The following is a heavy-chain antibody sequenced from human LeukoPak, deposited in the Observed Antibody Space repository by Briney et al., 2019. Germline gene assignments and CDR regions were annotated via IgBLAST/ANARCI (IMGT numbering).Heavy chain of an antibody. CDR2: INPNSGGT. D-gene: IGHD5-24*01. J-gene: IGHJ4*02. CDR1: GYTFTGYY. CDR3: ARDRRDGYNRDFDY. Sequence: ASVKVSCKASGYTFTGYYIHWVRQAPGQGLEWMGWINPNSGGTNYAQKFQGRVTMTRDTSISTAYMELSRLRSDDTAVYYCARDRRDGYNRDFDYWGQGTLVTVSS. V-gene: IGHV1-2*02.